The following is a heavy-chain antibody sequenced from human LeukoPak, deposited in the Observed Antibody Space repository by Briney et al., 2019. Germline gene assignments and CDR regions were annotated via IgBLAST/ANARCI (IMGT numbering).Heavy chain of an antibody. D-gene: IGHD2-2*01. CDR3: ARGDVVVPAAMPGGPGLPFDI. Sequence: GASVKVSCKASGYTFTSYAMHWVRQVPGQRLEWMGWINAGNGNTKYSQKFQGRVTITRDTSASTAYMELSSLRSEDTAVYYCARGDVVVPAAMPGGPGLPFDIWGQGTMVTVSS. CDR1: GYTFTSYA. J-gene: IGHJ3*02. CDR2: INAGNGNT. V-gene: IGHV1-3*01.